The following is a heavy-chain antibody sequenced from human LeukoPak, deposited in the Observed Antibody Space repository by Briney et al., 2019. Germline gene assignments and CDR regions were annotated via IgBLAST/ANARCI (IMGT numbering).Heavy chain of an antibody. Sequence: GGSLRLSCAASGFTFSSYWMNWVRQAAGEGLEWVSAISGSGGSTYYADSVKGRFTISRDNSKKPLYLQMNSLRVDNPALYHCARKGLGGELGGFDSWGQGTLVTVSS. CDR1: GFTFSSYW. CDR3: ARKGLGGELGGFDS. J-gene: IGHJ4*02. CDR2: ISGSGGST. V-gene: IGHV3-23*01. D-gene: IGHD1-26*01.